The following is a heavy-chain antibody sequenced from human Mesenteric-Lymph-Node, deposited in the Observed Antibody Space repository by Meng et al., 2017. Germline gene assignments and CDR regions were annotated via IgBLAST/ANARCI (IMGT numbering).Heavy chain of an antibody. J-gene: IGHJ3*02. CDR3: ARVDYDSSSYKYLHEASDI. Sequence: GESLKISCAASGFTFSDYYMSWIRQAPGKGLEWVGRSRNKVKNYSTDYAASVKGRFTISRDDSKNSAYLQMNSLETEDTAVYYCARVDYDSSSYKYLHEASDIWGQGTLVTVSS. V-gene: IGHV3-72*01. CDR1: GFTFSDYY. D-gene: IGHD3-22*01. CDR2: SRNKVKNYST.